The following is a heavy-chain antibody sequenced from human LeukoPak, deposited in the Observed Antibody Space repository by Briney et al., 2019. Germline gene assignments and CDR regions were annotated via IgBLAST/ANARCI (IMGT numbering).Heavy chain of an antibody. CDR1: GYTFTNYG. V-gene: IGHV1-18*04. J-gene: IGHJ6*04. CDR3: ARTYYDILTDYYKQGYYYGMDV. CDR2: ISAYNGNT. Sequence: ASVKVSCKASGYTFTNYGISWVRQAPGQGLEWMGWISAYNGNTNYAQKLQGRVTMTTDTSTSTAYMELRSLRSDDTAVYYCARTYYDILTDYYKQGYYYGMDVWGKGTTVTVSS. D-gene: IGHD3-9*01.